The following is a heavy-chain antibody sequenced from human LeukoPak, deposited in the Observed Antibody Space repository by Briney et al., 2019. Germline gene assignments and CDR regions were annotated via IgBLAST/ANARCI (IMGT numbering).Heavy chain of an antibody. Sequence: GGTLRLSCAASGFTFSYYGMSWVRQAPGKGLEWVSTFSGSGGRAYYADSVKGRFTISRDNSKNTMYLQMHNLREEDTAVYYCTRDPILGAPDYFDYWGQGTLVTVSS. CDR2: FSGSGGRA. CDR1: GFTFSYYG. V-gene: IGHV3-23*01. CDR3: TRDPILGAPDYFDY. D-gene: IGHD1-26*01. J-gene: IGHJ4*02.